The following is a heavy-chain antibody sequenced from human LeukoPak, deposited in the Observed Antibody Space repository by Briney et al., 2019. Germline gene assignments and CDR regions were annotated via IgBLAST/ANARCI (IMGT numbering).Heavy chain of an antibody. V-gene: IGHV4-59*01. CDR3: ARNHGSSVYYYYGMDV. J-gene: IGHJ6*02. CDR2: IYFSGST. CDR1: GGSISTYY. D-gene: IGHD6-6*01. Sequence: SEALSLTCTVAGGSISTYYWSWIRQPPGKGLEWIGYIYFSGSTNYNPSLKSRVTIPVDTSTNQFSLKLSSVTAADTAVYYCARNHGSSVYYYYGMDVWGQGTTVTVSS.